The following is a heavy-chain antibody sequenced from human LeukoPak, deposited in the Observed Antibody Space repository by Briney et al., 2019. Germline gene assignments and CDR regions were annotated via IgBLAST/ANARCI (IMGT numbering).Heavy chain of an antibody. CDR3: ARQRCGGDCYSGAFDI. CDR2: RSSSRSYI. J-gene: IGHJ3*02. V-gene: IGHV3-21*01. CDR1: GFTFSSYS. Sequence: GASLRLSCAASGFTFSSYSMNWVRQAPGKGLEWVSFRSSSRSYIYYADSVKGRFTISRDNAKNSLYLQMNSLRAEDTALYYCARQRCGGDCYSGAFDIWGQGTMVTV. D-gene: IGHD2-21*02.